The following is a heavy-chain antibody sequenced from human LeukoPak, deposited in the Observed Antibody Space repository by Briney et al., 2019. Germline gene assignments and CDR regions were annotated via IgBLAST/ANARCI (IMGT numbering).Heavy chain of an antibody. D-gene: IGHD3-10*01. CDR2: ISAYNGNI. J-gene: IGHJ4*02. Sequence: ASVKVSCKASGYTFSSYGISWVRQAPGQGLEWMGWISAYNGNINYIQKFQGRVTMTTDTSPSTAHMELRSLRSDDTAVYYCAREHGSGSYYHPVGFDYWGQGTLVTVSS. CDR1: GYTFSSYG. CDR3: AREHGSGSYYHPVGFDY. V-gene: IGHV1-18*01.